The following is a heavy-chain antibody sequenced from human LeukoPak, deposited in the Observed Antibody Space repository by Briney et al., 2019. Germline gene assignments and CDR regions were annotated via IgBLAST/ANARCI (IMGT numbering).Heavy chain of an antibody. V-gene: IGHV3-23*01. CDR3: AKDPWYYDSSGYLTY. CDR1: GFTFSSYA. CDR2: ISGSGGST. J-gene: IGHJ4*02. D-gene: IGHD3-22*01. Sequence: GGSLRLSCAASGFTFSSYAMSWVRQAPGKGLEWVSAISGSGGSTYYADSVRGRFTISRDNSKNTLYLQMNSLRAEDTAVYYCAKDPWYYDSSGYLTYWGQGTLVTVSS.